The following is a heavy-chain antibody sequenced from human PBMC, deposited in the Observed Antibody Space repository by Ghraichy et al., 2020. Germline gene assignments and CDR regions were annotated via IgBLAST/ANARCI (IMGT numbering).Heavy chain of an antibody. CDR3: ARGPQLRNYYYYYGMDV. Sequence: SQTLSLTCAVYGGSFSGYYWSWIRQPPGKGLEWIGEINHSGSTNYNPSLKSRVTISVDTSKNQFSLKLSSVTAAEPAVYYCARGPQLRNYYYYYGMDVWGQGTTVTVSS. CDR2: INHSGST. D-gene: IGHD1-26*01. V-gene: IGHV4-34*01. J-gene: IGHJ6*02. CDR1: GGSFSGYY.